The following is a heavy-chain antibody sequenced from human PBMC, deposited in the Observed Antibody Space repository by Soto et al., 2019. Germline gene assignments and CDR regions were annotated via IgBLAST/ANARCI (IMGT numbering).Heavy chain of an antibody. J-gene: IGHJ4*02. Sequence: SETLSLTCTVSGGSVNSYYWSWIRQPPGKGLEWIGYIFYSGSTKSNPSLKSRVTMSVDMSKNQFSLRLTSVTAAETAVYYCARVFPSYCGGDCSYFDSWGQGTLVTVSS. D-gene: IGHD2-21*02. V-gene: IGHV4-59*02. CDR1: GGSVNSYY. CDR2: IFYSGST. CDR3: ARVFPSYCGGDCSYFDS.